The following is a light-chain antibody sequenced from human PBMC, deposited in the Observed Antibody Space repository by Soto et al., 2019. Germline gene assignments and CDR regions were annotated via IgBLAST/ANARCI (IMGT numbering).Light chain of an antibody. CDR3: QQYNNWPPIT. CDR1: QSVSDK. Sequence: EIVMTQSPATLSVSPGQRATLSCRASQSVSDKLAWFQQKPGQGPRLLVYGASTRATGVPPRFSGSGSGTDFTLTITSLQSEDFAVYYCQQYNNWPPITFGQGTRLEIK. CDR2: GAS. V-gene: IGKV3-15*01. J-gene: IGKJ5*01.